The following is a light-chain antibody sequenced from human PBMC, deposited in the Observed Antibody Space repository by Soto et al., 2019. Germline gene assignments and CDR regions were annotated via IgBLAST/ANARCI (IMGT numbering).Light chain of an antibody. Sequence: QSALTQPASVSGSPGQSITISCTGTSSDVGAYDFVSWYQHSPGKAPKLVTFDVTHRPPGISDRFSGSKSANTASLTVSGHQAEDEAFYYCSSYTTRSTLVFGGGTQLTVL. J-gene: IGLJ2*01. CDR2: DVT. V-gene: IGLV2-14*01. CDR1: SSDVGAYDF. CDR3: SSYTTRSTLV.